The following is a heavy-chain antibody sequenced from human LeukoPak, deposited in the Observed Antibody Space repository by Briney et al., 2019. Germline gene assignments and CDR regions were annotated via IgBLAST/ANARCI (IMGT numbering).Heavy chain of an antibody. Sequence: ASVKVSFKASGYTFTNYYMHWVRQAPGQGLEWMGIINPNGGSTVYAQKFQGRVTMTTDTSTSTAYMELRSLRSDDTAVYYCASFMVRGVEHYMDVWGKGTTVTVSS. D-gene: IGHD3-10*01. CDR1: GYTFTNYY. J-gene: IGHJ6*03. CDR2: INPNGGST. CDR3: ASFMVRGVEHYMDV. V-gene: IGHV1-46*01.